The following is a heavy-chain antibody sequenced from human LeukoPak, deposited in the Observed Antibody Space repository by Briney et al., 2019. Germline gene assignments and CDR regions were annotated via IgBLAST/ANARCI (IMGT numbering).Heavy chain of an antibody. V-gene: IGHV3-30*18. CDR2: ISYDGSNK. J-gene: IGHJ4*02. CDR1: GFTFSSYG. D-gene: IGHD6-13*01. CDR3: AKDQGGGYSSSWYSFDY. Sequence: GGSLRLSCAASGFTFSSYGMHWVRQAPGKGLEWVAVISYDGSNKYYADSVKGRFTISRDNSKNTLYLQMNSLRAEDTAVYYCAKDQGGGYSSSWYSFDYWGQGTLVTVSS.